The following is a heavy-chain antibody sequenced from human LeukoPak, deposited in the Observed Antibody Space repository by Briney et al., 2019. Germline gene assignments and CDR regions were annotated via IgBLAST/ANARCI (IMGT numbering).Heavy chain of an antibody. V-gene: IGHV3-21*01. J-gene: IGHJ4*02. Sequence: GGSLRLSCTASGFTFSVYTVTWVRQAPGKGLEWVSSISSSSSDIYYADSVKGRFTISRDNAENSLYLQMNSPRAEDTAVYYCARNLNDYGDYVFDYWGQGTLVTVST. CDR1: GFTFSVYT. CDR3: ARNLNDYGDYVFDY. D-gene: IGHD4-17*01. CDR2: ISSSSSDI.